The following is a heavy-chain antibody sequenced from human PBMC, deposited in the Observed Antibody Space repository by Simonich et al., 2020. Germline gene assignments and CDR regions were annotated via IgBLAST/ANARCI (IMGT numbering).Heavy chain of an antibody. V-gene: IGHV1-2*06. CDR1: GYTFTGYY. Sequence: QVQLVQSGAEVKKPGASVKVSCKASGYTFTGYYMHWVRQAPGQGLEWMGRNNPNSGGTNYAQKFQGRVTMTRDTSISTAYMELSRLRSDDTAVYYCARDWYYYDSSGYYSDAFDIWGQGTMVTVSS. CDR2: NNPNSGGT. CDR3: ARDWYYYDSSGYYSDAFDI. D-gene: IGHD3-22*01. J-gene: IGHJ3*02.